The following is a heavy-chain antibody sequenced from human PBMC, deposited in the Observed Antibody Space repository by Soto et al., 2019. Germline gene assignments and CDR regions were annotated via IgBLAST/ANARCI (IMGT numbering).Heavy chain of an antibody. Sequence: PGGSLRLSCAASGFTFSNYAINWVRQAPGKGLEWVSTISANGGSTDYADSVKGRFTISRDNSRNTLYLQMNSLRAEDTAVYYCAKAGIAARPVFYFDFWGQGTLVTVSS. CDR2: ISANGGST. V-gene: IGHV3-23*01. D-gene: IGHD6-6*01. CDR1: GFTFSNYA. J-gene: IGHJ4*02. CDR3: AKAGIAARPVFYFDF.